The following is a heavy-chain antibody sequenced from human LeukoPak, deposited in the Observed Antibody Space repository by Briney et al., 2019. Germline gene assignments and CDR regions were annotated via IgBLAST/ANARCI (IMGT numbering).Heavy chain of an antibody. CDR1: GDSISTYY. J-gene: IGHJ4*02. CDR3: ARLRWQLVGPYFDY. D-gene: IGHD1-26*01. V-gene: IGHV4-59*01. Sequence: PSEALSLTCRCSGDSISTYYWCWIRQSPGKGLEWIGHIYSRGNTDYNSSLKSRVTISVDTSKSQFSLRLSSVTATDTAVYYCARLRWQLVGPYFDYWGQGILVTVSS. CDR2: IYSRGNT.